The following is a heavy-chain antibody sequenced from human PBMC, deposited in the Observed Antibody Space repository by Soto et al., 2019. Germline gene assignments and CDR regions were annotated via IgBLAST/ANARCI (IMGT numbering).Heavy chain of an antibody. CDR2: ISSSGSTI. Sequence: GGSLRLSCAASGFTFSDYYMSWIRQAPGKGLEWVSYISSSGSTIYYADSVKGRFTISRDNAKNSLYLQMNSLRAEDTAVYYCARDVKEAGWLASGFDYWGQGTLVTVSS. D-gene: IGHD6-19*01. V-gene: IGHV3-11*01. J-gene: IGHJ4*02. CDR3: ARDVKEAGWLASGFDY. CDR1: GFTFSDYY.